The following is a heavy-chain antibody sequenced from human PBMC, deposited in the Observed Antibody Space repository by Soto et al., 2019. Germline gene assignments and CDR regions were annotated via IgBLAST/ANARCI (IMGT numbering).Heavy chain of an antibody. D-gene: IGHD3-10*01. V-gene: IGHV4-34*01. CDR1: GGSFSGYY. CDR3: ARLVRGVIIPDY. J-gene: IGHJ4*02. CDR2: INHSGST. Sequence: PSETLSLTCAVYGGSFSGYYWSWIRQPPGKGLEWIGEINHSGSTNYNPSLKSRVTISVDTSKNQFSLKLSSVTAADTAVYYCARLVRGVIIPDYWGQGTLVIVSS.